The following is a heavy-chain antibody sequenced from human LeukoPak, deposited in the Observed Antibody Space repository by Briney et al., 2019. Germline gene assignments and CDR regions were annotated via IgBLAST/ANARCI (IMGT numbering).Heavy chain of an antibody. CDR3: ARDRVENAFDI. V-gene: IGHV4-59*01. CDR1: GGSISSYY. CDR2: IYYSGST. Sequence: SETLSLTCTVSGGSISSYYWSWIRQPPGKGLEWIGYIYYSGSTNYNPSLKSRVTISVDTSKNQFSLKLSSVTAADTAVYYCARDRVENAFDIWGQGTMVTVSS. D-gene: IGHD2-15*01. J-gene: IGHJ3*02.